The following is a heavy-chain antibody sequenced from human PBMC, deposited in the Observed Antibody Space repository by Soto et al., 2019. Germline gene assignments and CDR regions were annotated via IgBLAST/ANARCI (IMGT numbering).Heavy chain of an antibody. CDR1: GFTFSSYG. Sequence: EVQLLESGGSLVQPGGSLRLSCAASGFTFSSYGMSWVRQAPGKGLEWVSAISGSGGSTYYADSVKGRFTFSRDNSKNTLYLQMNSLRADDTAVYYCAKGSGSSWYSTWGQGTLVTVSS. J-gene: IGHJ4*02. CDR3: AKGSGSSWYST. V-gene: IGHV3-23*01. D-gene: IGHD6-13*01. CDR2: ISGSGGST.